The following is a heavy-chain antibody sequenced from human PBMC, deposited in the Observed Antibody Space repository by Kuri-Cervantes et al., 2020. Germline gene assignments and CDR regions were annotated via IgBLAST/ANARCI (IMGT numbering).Heavy chain of an antibody. CDR1: GFTFGDYA. CDR3: ARRGVGASLHYYYYGMDV. D-gene: IGHD2-15*01. J-gene: IGHJ6*02. V-gene: IGHV3-30-3*01. CDR2: ISYDGTNK. Sequence: GESLKISCTASGFTFGDYAMSWVRQAPGKGLEWVAVISYDGTNKYYADSVKGRFTISRDNSKNTLYLQMNSLRAEDTAVYYCARRGVGASLHYYYYGMDVWGQGTTVTVSS.